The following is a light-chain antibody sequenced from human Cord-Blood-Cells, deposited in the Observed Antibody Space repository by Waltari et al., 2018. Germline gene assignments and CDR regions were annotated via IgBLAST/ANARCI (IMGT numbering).Light chain of an antibody. CDR1: SSDVGGYNY. J-gene: IGLJ1*01. CDR3: SSYTSSSTLV. Sequence: SAMTQPAAVSAPPAQSITISSATTSSDVGGYNYVSWYQQHPGNAPKLMIYEVSNRPSGVSNRFSGSKSGNTASLTISGLQAEDEADYYCSSYTSSSTLVFGTGTKVTVL. V-gene: IGLV2-14*01. CDR2: EVS.